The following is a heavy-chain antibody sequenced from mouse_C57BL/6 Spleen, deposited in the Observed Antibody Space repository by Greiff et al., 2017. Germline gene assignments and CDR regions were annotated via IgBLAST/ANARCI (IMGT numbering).Heavy chain of an antibody. CDR3: ARSGGNYYFDY. CDR1: GYNFTDYY. CDR2: IYPGSGNT. Sequence: VQLQQSGAELVRPGASVKLSCKASGYNFTDYYINWVKQRPGQGLEWIARIYPGSGNTYYNEKFKGKATLTADKSSSTAYMQLSSLTSEDSAVYFCARSGGNYYFDYWGQCTTLTVAS. D-gene: IGHD2-1*01. V-gene: IGHV1-76*01. J-gene: IGHJ2*01.